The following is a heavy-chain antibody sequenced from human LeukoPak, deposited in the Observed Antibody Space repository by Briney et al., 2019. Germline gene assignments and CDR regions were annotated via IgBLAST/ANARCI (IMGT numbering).Heavy chain of an antibody. J-gene: IGHJ6*03. CDR2: MNPNSGNT. CDR3: ASAGADYYYYMDV. CDR1: GSGFTSYD. Sequence: ASVKVSCKASGSGFTSYDINWVRQATGQGLEWMGWMNPNSGNTGYAQKFQGRVTITRNTSISTAYMELSSLRCEETAVYYCASAGADYYYYMDVWGKGTTVTVSS. D-gene: IGHD3-10*01. V-gene: IGHV1-8*03.